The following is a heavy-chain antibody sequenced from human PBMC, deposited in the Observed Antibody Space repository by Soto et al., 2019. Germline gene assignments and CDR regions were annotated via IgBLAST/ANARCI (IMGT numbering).Heavy chain of an antibody. V-gene: IGHV3-53*01. CDR3: AREQALDY. CDR2: IYSGGRT. CDR1: GVTLSSND. Sequence: GGALRHSFSASGVTLSSNDISWVRQAPGKGLEWVSIIYSGGRTHYADSVKGRFTISRDNSKNTLYLQMNSLRAGDTAVYYCAREQALDYWGQGTLVTVSS. J-gene: IGHJ4*02.